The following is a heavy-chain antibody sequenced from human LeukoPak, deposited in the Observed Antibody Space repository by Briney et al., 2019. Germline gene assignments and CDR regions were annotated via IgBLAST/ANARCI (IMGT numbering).Heavy chain of an antibody. CDR3: ARGRGSTSSNFDY. CDR2: INPNNGGT. D-gene: IGHD2-2*01. Sequence: ASVKVSCKASGYTFTGYYMHWVRQAPGQGLEWMGWINPNNGGTNYAQKFQGRVTMTMDTSISTAYMELSRMTSDDTAVYYCARGRGSTSSNFDYWGQGTLVTVSS. V-gene: IGHV1-2*02. J-gene: IGHJ4*02. CDR1: GYTFTGYY.